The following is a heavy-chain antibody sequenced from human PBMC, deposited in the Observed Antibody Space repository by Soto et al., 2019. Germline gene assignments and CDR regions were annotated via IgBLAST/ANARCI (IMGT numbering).Heavy chain of an antibody. CDR1: GFTFSSYG. D-gene: IGHD2-8*01. CDR2: ISYDGINE. Sequence: QVQLVESGGGVVQPGRSLRLSCAASGFTFSSYGMHWVRQAPGKGLAWVAVISYDGINEDYADSVKGRFTISRDNSKNTLYLQMNSLRAEDTAVYYCAKDIVLMVYAGNFDFWGQGTLVTVSS. J-gene: IGHJ4*02. V-gene: IGHV3-30*18. CDR3: AKDIVLMVYAGNFDF.